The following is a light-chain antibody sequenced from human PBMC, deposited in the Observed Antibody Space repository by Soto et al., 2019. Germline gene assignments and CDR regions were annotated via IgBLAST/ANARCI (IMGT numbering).Light chain of an antibody. CDR2: GAS. Sequence: EIVLTQSPGTLSLSPGERATLSCRAGQSVSSSYLAWYQQKPGQAPRLLIFGASSRANGIPDRFSGSGSGTDFTHTITRLEAVDFAVYYCQQYSSSGTFGLGTKVETK. CDR3: QQYSSSGT. V-gene: IGKV3-20*01. J-gene: IGKJ1*01. CDR1: QSVSSSY.